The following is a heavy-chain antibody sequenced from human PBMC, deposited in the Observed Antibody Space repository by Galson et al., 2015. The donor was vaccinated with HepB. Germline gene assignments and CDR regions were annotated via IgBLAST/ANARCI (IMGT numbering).Heavy chain of an antibody. V-gene: IGHV3-30-3*01. J-gene: IGHJ4*02. Sequence: SLRLSCAASGFTFSSYAMHWVRQAPGKGLEWVAVISYDGSNKYYADSVKGRFTISRDNSKNTLYLQMNSLRAEDTAVYYCARDGGWYFDYWGQGTLVTVSS. CDR3: ARDGGWYFDY. CDR2: ISYDGSNK. D-gene: IGHD6-19*01. CDR1: GFTFSSYA.